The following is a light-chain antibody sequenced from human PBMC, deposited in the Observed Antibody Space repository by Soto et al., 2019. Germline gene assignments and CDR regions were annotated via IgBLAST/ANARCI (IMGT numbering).Light chain of an antibody. J-gene: IGKJ1*01. CDR1: QSVRNN. CDR2: GAA. Sequence: DIVMTQSPATLSVSPGERATLSCRASQSVRNNLAWYQQKPGQAPRLLIFGAATRATGTPARFSGSGSGTEFTLTISSLQSEALAIYYCQHYNEWPPWTFGQGTKVDIK. V-gene: IGKV3-15*01. CDR3: QHYNEWPPWT.